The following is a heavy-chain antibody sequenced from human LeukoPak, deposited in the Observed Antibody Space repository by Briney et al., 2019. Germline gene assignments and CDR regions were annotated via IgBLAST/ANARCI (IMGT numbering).Heavy chain of an antibody. Sequence: SETLSLTGAVSGYSISSGYYWGWIRQPPGKGPEWIGSIYHSGSTYYNPSLKSRVTISVDTSKNQFSLKLISVTAADTAVYYCAKGPGYSSGWYLYWGQGTLVTVSS. D-gene: IGHD6-19*01. CDR1: GYSISSGYY. J-gene: IGHJ4*02. CDR2: IYHSGST. V-gene: IGHV4-38-2*01. CDR3: AKGPGYSSGWYLY.